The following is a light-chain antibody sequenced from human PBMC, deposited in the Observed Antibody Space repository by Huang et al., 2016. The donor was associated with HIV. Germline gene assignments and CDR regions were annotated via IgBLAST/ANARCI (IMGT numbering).Light chain of an antibody. Sequence: IQLTQSPSALSASVGDRVTITCRASQGISSYLAWYHQKPGKAPKLLIYSASTSQSGVPSRFSGSGSGTDFTLTISSLQPEDFATYYCQQLNSYPRTFGQGTRVEIK. V-gene: IGKV1-9*01. CDR2: SAS. J-gene: IGKJ1*01. CDR1: QGISSY. CDR3: QQLNSYPRT.